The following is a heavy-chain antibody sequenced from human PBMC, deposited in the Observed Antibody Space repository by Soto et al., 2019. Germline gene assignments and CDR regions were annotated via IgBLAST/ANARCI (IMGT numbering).Heavy chain of an antibody. D-gene: IGHD1-1*01. Sequence: SETLSLTCTVSGGSVSGYYWSWIRQPPGKGLGWIGYIYYTGTTIYSPSLDRRVTLSVDRAKDQVSLKLTSVTPADTAVYYCARHPTIARFENGLDVWGQGTMVTSP. CDR2: IYYTGTT. CDR1: GGSVSGYY. V-gene: IGHV4-59*08. J-gene: IGHJ6*02. CDR3: ARHPTIARFENGLDV.